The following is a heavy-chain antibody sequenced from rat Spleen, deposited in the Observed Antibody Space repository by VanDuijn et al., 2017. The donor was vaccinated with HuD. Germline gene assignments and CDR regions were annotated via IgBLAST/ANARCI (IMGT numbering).Heavy chain of an antibody. CDR1: GLALTSYI. V-gene: IGHV2-47*01. Sequence: QVQLKESGPGLVQPSQTLSLTCTVSGLALTSYIVSWIRQPPGKGLEWMGVIWDNGGTDYASSLKSRLSISRDTSRDQVFLKMSSLQIEDTAMYFCARGSVFFDYWGQGVMVTVSS. CDR2: IWDNGGT. CDR3: ARGSVFFDY. J-gene: IGHJ2*01.